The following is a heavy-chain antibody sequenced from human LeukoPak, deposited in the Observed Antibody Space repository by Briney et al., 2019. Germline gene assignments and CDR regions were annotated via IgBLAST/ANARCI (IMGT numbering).Heavy chain of an antibody. CDR1: GYTFTAYY. V-gene: IGHV1-2*02. CDR2: INPNSGGT. J-gene: IGHJ4*02. Sequence: ASVKVSCKASGYTFTAYYMHWVRQAPGQGLEWMGCINPNSGGTNYAQKFQGRVTMTRDTSISTAYMELSRPRSDDTAVYYCARPITFGGVIVGYYFDYWGQGTLVTVSS. D-gene: IGHD3-16*02. CDR3: ARPITFGGVIVGYYFDY.